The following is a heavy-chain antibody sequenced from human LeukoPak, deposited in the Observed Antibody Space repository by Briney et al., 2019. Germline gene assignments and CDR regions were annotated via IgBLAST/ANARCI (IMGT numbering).Heavy chain of an antibody. V-gene: IGHV4-39*07. CDR3: ARDDDYYDSSGQYPY. J-gene: IGHJ4*02. Sequence: SETLSLTCTVSGGSISSSSYYWGWIRQPPGKGLEWIGSIYYSGSTYYNPSLKSRVTISVDTSKNQFSLKLSSVTAADTAVYYCARDDDYYDSSGQYPYWGQGTLVTVSS. D-gene: IGHD3-22*01. CDR2: IYYSGST. CDR1: GGSISSSSYY.